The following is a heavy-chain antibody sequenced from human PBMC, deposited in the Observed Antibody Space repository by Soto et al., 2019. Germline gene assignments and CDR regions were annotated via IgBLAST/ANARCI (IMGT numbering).Heavy chain of an antibody. Sequence: SLRLSCAASGFTFSDYYMSWIRQAPGKGLEWVSYISSSSSYTNYADSVKGRFTISRXXXXXSXYXQXXXLRAXDTAVYYCAGGNSITAHPDYWGQGTLVTVSS. D-gene: IGHD3-3*01. CDR2: ISSSSSYT. CDR1: GFTFSDYY. J-gene: IGHJ4*02. V-gene: IGHV3-11*06. CDR3: AGGNSITAHPDY.